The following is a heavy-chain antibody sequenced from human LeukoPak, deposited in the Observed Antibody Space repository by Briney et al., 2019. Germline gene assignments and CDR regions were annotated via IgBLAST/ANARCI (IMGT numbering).Heavy chain of an antibody. CDR3: ARDDSGGWKLAPYNWFDP. CDR2: TYYRSKWYN. V-gene: IGHV6-1*01. J-gene: IGHJ5*02. CDR1: GDSVSSNSAA. D-gene: IGHD6-19*01. Sequence: SQTLSLTCVISGDSVSSNSAAWNWIRQSPSRGLEWLGRTYYRSKWYNDYAVSVKSRITINPDTSKNQFSLQLNSVTPEDTAVYYCARDDSGGWKLAPYNWFDPWGQGTLVTVSS.